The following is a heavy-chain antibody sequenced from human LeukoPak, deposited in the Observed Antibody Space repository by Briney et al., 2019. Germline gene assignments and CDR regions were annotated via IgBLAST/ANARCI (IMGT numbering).Heavy chain of an antibody. CDR3: ARAHFGLVGYY. Sequence: ASVKVSCKASGYTFTSYYMHWVRQAPGQGLEWMGIINPSGGSTSYAQKFQGRVTMTRDTSTGTVYMELSSLRSEDTAVYYCARAHFGLVGYYWGQGTLVTVSS. J-gene: IGHJ4*02. CDR1: GYTFTSYY. CDR2: INPSGGST. V-gene: IGHV1-46*01. D-gene: IGHD3-3*01.